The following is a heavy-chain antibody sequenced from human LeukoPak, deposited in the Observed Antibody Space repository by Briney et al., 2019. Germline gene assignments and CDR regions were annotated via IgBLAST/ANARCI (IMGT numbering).Heavy chain of an antibody. D-gene: IGHD6-19*01. J-gene: IGHJ4*02. CDR2: IYSGGST. V-gene: IGHV3-53*01. CDR1: GFTVSSNY. CDR3: ARDGSDSSGWFLNFDY. Sequence: GGSLRLSCAASGFTVSSNYMSWVRQAPGKGLEWVSVIYSGGSTYCADSVKGRFTISRDNSKNTLYLQMNSLRAEDTAVYYCARDGSDSSGWFLNFDYWGQGTLVTVSS.